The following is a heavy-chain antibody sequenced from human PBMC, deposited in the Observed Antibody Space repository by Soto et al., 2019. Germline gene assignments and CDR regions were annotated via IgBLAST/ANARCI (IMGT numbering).Heavy chain of an antibody. V-gene: IGHV3-30*03. Sequence: WWSLRLSCSASVFTFSSYGMHWCRQAPGKGLEWVAVISYDGSNKYYADSVKGRFTISRDNSKNTLYLQMNSLRAEDTAVYHCARSGYPGSYHPPAFWGQGTLVTVSS. CDR1: VFTFSSYG. D-gene: IGHD1-26*01. CDR2: ISYDGSNK. CDR3: ARSGYPGSYHPPAF. J-gene: IGHJ4*02.